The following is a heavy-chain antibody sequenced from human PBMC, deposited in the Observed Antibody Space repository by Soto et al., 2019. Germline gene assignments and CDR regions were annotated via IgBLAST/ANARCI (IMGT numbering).Heavy chain of an antibody. CDR1: GYSFTSYW. V-gene: IGHV5-51*01. CDR3: ARQISAVAGSNWFDP. Sequence: GESLKISCKGSGYSFTSYWIGWVRQMPGKGLEWMGIIYPGDSDTRYSPSFQGQVTISADKSISTVYLQWSSLKASDTAMYYCARQISAVAGSNWFDPWGQGTLVTVSS. CDR2: IYPGDSDT. J-gene: IGHJ5*02. D-gene: IGHD6-19*01.